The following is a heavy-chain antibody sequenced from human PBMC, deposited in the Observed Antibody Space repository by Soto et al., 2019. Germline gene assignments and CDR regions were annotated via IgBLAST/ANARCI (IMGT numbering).Heavy chain of an antibody. V-gene: IGHV1-69*01. Sequence: QVQLVQSGAEVKKPGSSVKVSCKLFGVTFSNYRISWVRQAPGQGLEWMGGILPISGAANYPQKFQGRVTITADESTSTASMELSSLGSEDTAVYYCARGGGKYYGSGNYAFDYWGQGTLVTVSS. J-gene: IGHJ4*02. CDR1: GVTFSNYR. D-gene: IGHD3-10*01. CDR2: ILPISGAA. CDR3: ARGGGKYYGSGNYAFDY.